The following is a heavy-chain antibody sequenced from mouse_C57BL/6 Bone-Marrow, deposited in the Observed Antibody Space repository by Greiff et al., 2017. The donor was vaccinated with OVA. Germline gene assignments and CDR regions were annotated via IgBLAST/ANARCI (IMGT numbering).Heavy chain of an antibody. J-gene: IGHJ1*03. CDR2: INPNNGGT. D-gene: IGHD1-1*01. CDR3: TTQTVEPPYWYFDV. CDR1: GYTFTDYN. V-gene: IGHV1-18*01. Sequence: EVQLQQSGPELVKPGASVKIPCKASGYTFTDYNMDWVKQSHGKSLEWIGDINPNNGGTIYNQKFKGKATLTVDKSSSTAYMELSSLTSEDTAVYYCTTQTVEPPYWYFDVWGTGTTVTVSS.